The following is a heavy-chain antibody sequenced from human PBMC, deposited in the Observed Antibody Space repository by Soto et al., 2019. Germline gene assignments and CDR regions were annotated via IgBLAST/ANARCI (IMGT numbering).Heavy chain of an antibody. CDR1: GYTFTSYG. V-gene: IGHV1-18*01. J-gene: IGHJ6*02. Sequence: QVQLVQSGAEVKKPGASVKVSCKASGYTFTSYGISWVRQAPGQGLEWMGWISAYNGNTNYAQKLQGRVTMTTDTATSTAYMELRSLRSDDTAVYYCARWGYDSTAEDSYYYDGMDVWGQGTTVTVSS. D-gene: IGHD3-22*01. CDR2: ISAYNGNT. CDR3: ARWGYDSTAEDSYYYDGMDV.